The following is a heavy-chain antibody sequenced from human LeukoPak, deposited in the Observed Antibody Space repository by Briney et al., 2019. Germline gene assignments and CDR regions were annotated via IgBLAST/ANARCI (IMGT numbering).Heavy chain of an antibody. J-gene: IGHJ4*02. CDR3: ARDLDYGGRGLDS. Sequence: GGSLRLSCAASGFTFSSYSMNCVRQAPGKGLEWISYISTSSTINYADSVRGRFTISRDNAKSSLSLQMNSLRAEDTAVYYCARDLDYGGRGLDSWGQGTLVIVSS. CDR1: GFTFSSYS. D-gene: IGHD4-23*01. CDR2: ISTSSTI. V-gene: IGHV3-48*04.